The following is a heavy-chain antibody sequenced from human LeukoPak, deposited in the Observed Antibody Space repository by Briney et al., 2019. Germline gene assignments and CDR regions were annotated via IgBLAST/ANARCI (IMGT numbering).Heavy chain of an antibody. CDR3: ARDKITIFGVAIDY. J-gene: IGHJ4*02. D-gene: IGHD3-3*01. CDR2: ISSSSSYI. V-gene: IGHV3-21*01. Sequence: GGSLRLSCAASGFTFSSYSMKWVRQASGKGLEWFSSISSSSSYIYYADSVKGRFTISRDNAKNSLYLQMNSLRAEDTAVYYCARDKITIFGVAIDYWGQGTLVTVSS. CDR1: GFTFSSYS.